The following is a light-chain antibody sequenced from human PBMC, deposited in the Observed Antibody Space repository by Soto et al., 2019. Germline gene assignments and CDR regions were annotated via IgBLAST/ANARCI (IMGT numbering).Light chain of an antibody. CDR3: IPDYNYPRT. Sequence: AIQMTQSPSSLSASVGDRVTITCRASQGIRNDLGWYQQKPGKAPKLLIYAASIVQSGDPSRFGGSGCGTDFTLAVSSLQPEDFATYSCIPDYNYPRTFGQGTKADIK. J-gene: IGKJ1*01. CDR2: AAS. CDR1: QGIRND. V-gene: IGKV1-6*01.